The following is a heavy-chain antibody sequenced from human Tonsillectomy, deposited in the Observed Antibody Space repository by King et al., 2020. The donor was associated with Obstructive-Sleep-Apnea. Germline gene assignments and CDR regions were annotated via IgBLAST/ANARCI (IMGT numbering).Heavy chain of an antibody. Sequence: QLVQSGAEVKKPGESLKISCKGSGYSFTSYWIGWVRQMPGKGLEWMGIIYPGDSDTRYSPSFQGQVTISADKSISTAYLQWSSLKASDTAMYYCARLSWDYYDRSGYYGFYYFDYWGQGTLVTVSS. CDR1: GYSFTSYW. J-gene: IGHJ4*02. CDR2: IYPGDSDT. CDR3: ARLSWDYYDRSGYYGFYYFDY. D-gene: IGHD3-22*01. V-gene: IGHV5-51*01.